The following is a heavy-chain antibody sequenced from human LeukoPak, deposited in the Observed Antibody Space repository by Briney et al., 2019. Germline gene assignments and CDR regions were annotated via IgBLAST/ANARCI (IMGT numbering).Heavy chain of an antibody. CDR3: ARQPMSYYYFDY. CDR1: GGSISSYY. V-gene: IGHV4-59*08. J-gene: IGHJ4*02. CDR2: IYYSGST. D-gene: IGHD3-10*01. Sequence: ETLSLTCTVSGGSISSYYWSWIRHPPGKGLEWIGYIYYSGSTNYNPSLNSRVTISVDTSKNQFSLKLSSVTAADTAVYYCARQPMSYYYFDYWGQGTLVTVSS.